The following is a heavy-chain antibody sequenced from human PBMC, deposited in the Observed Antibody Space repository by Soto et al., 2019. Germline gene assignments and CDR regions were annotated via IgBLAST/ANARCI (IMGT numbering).Heavy chain of an antibody. J-gene: IGHJ6*02. D-gene: IGHD3-10*01. CDR2: INPNSGGT. CDR3: ARGGRGAKAYYYYGMDV. V-gene: IGHV1-2*04. Sequence: GASVKVSCKASGYTLDRYGISWVRQAPGQGLEWMGWINPNSGGTNYAQKFQGWVTLTRDTSISTAYMELSRLRSDDTAVYYCARGGRGAKAYYYYGMDVWGQGTTVTVSS. CDR1: GYTLDRYG.